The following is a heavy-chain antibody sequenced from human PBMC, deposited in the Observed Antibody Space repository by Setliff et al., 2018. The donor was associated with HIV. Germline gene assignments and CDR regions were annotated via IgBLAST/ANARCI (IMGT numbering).Heavy chain of an antibody. D-gene: IGHD6-13*01. Sequence: RASVKVSCKASGYTFTNYYIHWVRQAPGQGLEWMGLINPSGGRTSYAQKFQGRLTMTRETSRSTVYMELSSLRSEDTAVYYCARQTVTVGIPGYFDSWGQGTLVTVSS. CDR1: GYTFTNYY. CDR2: INPSGGRT. V-gene: IGHV1-46*01. CDR3: ARQTVTVGIPGYFDS. J-gene: IGHJ4*02.